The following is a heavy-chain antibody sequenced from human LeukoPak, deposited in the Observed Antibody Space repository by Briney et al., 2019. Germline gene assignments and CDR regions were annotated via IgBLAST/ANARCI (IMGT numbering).Heavy chain of an antibody. D-gene: IGHD3-10*01. CDR2: ISGSGDRT. CDR1: GFTFVSNA. Sequence: PGGSLRLSCAASGFTFVSNAMSWVRQAPGKGLEWVSAISGSGDRTHYAGSVKGRFTVSRDTSKSTLFLQMNSLRAEDTAVYYCAKLLRGVVVPYFDYWGQGTLVTVSS. J-gene: IGHJ4*02. CDR3: AKLLRGVVVPYFDY. V-gene: IGHV3-23*01.